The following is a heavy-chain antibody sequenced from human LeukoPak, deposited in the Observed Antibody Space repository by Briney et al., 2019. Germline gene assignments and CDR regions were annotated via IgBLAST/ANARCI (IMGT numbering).Heavy chain of an antibody. D-gene: IGHD3-22*01. V-gene: IGHV3-21*01. Sequence: GSLRLSCAASGFTFSSYSMNWVRQAPGKGMEWVSSISSSSSYIYYADSVKGRFTISRDNAKNSLYLQMNSLRAEDTAVYYCARDHLAGYYYDSSGYANWFDPWGQGTLVTVSS. J-gene: IGHJ5*02. CDR3: ARDHLAGYYYDSSGYANWFDP. CDR1: GFTFSSYS. CDR2: ISSSSSYI.